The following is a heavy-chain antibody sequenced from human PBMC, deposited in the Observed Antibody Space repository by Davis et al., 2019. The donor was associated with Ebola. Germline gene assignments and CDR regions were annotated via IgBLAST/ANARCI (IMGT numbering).Heavy chain of an antibody. CDR1: GGSISSGGYS. D-gene: IGHD3-10*01. CDR3: ARARYFGVPVDY. V-gene: IGHV4-30-4*07. J-gene: IGHJ4*02. CDR2: IYYSGST. Sequence: MPSETLSLTCAVSGGSISSGGYSWSWIRQPPGKGLEWIGYIYYSGSTYYNPSLKSRVTISVDTSKNQFSLKLSSVTAADTAVYYCARARYFGVPVDYWGQGTLVTVSS.